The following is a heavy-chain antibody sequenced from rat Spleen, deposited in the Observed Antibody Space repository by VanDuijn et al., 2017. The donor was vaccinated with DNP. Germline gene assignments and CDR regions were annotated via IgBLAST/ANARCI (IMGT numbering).Heavy chain of an antibody. V-gene: IGHV2-41*01. J-gene: IGHJ2*01. D-gene: IGHD1-1*01. CDR1: GFSLTSYN. CDR3: ARDGQWDYLDY. CDR2: VWIGGTT. Sequence: QVQLKESGPGLVQPSQTLSLTCTVAGFSLTSYNVHWVRQPSGKGLAWMGVVWIGGTTHISSIFKSRVSISRDTSKSQVFLEVNSLQSEDTATYYCARDGQWDYLDYWGQGVMVTVAS.